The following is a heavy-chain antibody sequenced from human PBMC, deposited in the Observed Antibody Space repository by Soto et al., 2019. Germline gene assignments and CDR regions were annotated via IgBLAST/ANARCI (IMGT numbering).Heavy chain of an antibody. V-gene: IGHV4-39*01. CDR2: IYYSGST. CDR3: ASSFYQYYYDSSGPFDY. D-gene: IGHD3-22*01. Sequence: PSDTLSLTCTVSGGSISSYYWGWIRQPPGKGLEWIGSIYYSGSTYYNPSLKSRVTISVDTSKNQFSLKLSSVTAADTAVYYCASSFYQYYYDSSGPFDYWGQGTLVTVSS. J-gene: IGHJ4*02. CDR1: GGSISSYY.